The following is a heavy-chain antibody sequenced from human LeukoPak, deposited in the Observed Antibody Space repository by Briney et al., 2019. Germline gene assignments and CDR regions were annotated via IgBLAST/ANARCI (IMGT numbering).Heavy chain of an antibody. CDR2: IYYSGST. CDR1: GGSISSSSYY. D-gene: IGHD3-3*01. Sequence: SETLSLTCTVSGGSISSSSYYWGWIRQPPGKGLEWIGSIYYSGSTYYNPSLKSRVTISVDTSKNQFSLKLSSVTAADTAVYYCAREGGIRFLEWSEGDWGQGTLVTVSS. V-gene: IGHV4-39*02. CDR3: AREGGIRFLEWSEGD. J-gene: IGHJ4*02.